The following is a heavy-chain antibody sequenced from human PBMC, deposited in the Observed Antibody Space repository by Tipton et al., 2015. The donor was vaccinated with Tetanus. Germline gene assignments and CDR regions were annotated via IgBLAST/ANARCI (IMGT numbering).Heavy chain of an antibody. J-gene: IGHJ4*02. Sequence: TLSLTCAVSGGSISSNYWWSWVRQSPGTGLEWIGEISHNGSTNYNPSLKSRVTISVDKSKNQFSLRLGSVTAADTAMYYCARANNEFPKKGPFDYWGQGALVIVSS. CDR2: ISHNGST. CDR1: GGSISSNYW. CDR3: ARANNEFPKKGPFDY. D-gene: IGHD1-1*01. V-gene: IGHV4-4*02.